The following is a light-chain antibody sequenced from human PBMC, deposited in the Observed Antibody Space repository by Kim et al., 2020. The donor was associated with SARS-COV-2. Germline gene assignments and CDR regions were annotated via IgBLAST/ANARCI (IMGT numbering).Light chain of an antibody. CDR2: QDS. J-gene: IGLJ2*01. Sequence: SYELTQPPSVSVSPGQTASITCSGDKLGNKYACWYQQKPGQSPVLVLYQDSKRPSGIPERFSGSNSGNTATLTISGTQPMDEADYYCQAWDSGTVVFGGGTQLTVL. CDR1: KLGNKY. CDR3: QAWDSGTVV. V-gene: IGLV3-1*01.